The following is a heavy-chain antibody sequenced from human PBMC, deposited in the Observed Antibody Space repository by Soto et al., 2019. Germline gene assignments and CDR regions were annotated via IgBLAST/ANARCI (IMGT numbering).Heavy chain of an antibody. D-gene: IGHD3-22*01. CDR3: AKSDRTTYHYDSSGYSRGNWFDP. CDR1: GYSYTSYG. CDR2: INPNTGGT. V-gene: IGHV1-2*04. J-gene: IGHJ5*02. Sequence: ASVKVSCKASGYSYTSYGISWVRQAPGQGLEWMGWINPNTGGTNYAQKFQRWVTMTRDTSISTAYMELSRLTSDDTAVYYCAKSDRTTYHYDSSGYSRGNWFDPWGQGTLVTVSS.